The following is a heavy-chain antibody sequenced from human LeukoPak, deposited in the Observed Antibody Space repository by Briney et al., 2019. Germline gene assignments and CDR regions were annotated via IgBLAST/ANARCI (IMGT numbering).Heavy chain of an antibody. Sequence: GGSLRLSCAASGFTFSSYGMHWVRQAPGKGLEWVAVIFYDGSNKYYADSVKGRLTISRDNSKNTLYLQMNSLRAEDTAVYYCARVGARLGAFDIWGQGTMVTVSS. CDR1: GFTFSSYG. D-gene: IGHD6-25*01. CDR2: IFYDGSNK. CDR3: ARVGARLGAFDI. J-gene: IGHJ3*02. V-gene: IGHV3-33*08.